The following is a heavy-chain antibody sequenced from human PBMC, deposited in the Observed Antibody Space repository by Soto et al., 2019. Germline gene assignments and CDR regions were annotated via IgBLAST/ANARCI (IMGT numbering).Heavy chain of an antibody. CDR1: GGSFSGYY. CDR3: ARGRVTMVRGVLDY. V-gene: IGHV4-34*01. J-gene: IGHJ4*02. Sequence: PSETLSLTCAVYGGSFSGYYWSWIRQPPGKGLEWIGEINHSGSTNYNPSLKGRVTISVDTSKNQFSLKLSSVTAADTAVYYCARGRVTMVRGVLDYWGQGTLVTVSS. CDR2: INHSGST. D-gene: IGHD3-10*01.